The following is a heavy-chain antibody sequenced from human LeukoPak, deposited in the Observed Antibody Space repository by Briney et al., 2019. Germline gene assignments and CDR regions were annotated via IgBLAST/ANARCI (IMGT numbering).Heavy chain of an antibody. CDR1: GFTFSSYS. V-gene: IGHV3-48*02. J-gene: IGHJ4*02. D-gene: IGHD1-26*01. Sequence: GGSLRLSCAASGFTFSSYSMNWVRQAPGKGLEWVSHITASGTAMFYADSVKGRFTISRDNAKNSLYLQMNSLRDEETAVYYCASSGSYRFDHWGQGTLVTVSS. CDR3: ASSGSYRFDH. CDR2: ITASGTAM.